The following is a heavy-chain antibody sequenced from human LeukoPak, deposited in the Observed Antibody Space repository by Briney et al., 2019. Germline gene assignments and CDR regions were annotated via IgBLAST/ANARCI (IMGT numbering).Heavy chain of an antibody. D-gene: IGHD2-2*02. V-gene: IGHV3-23*01. Sequence: PGGSLRLSCAASGFTFSSYAMSWVRQAPGRGLEWVSAISGSGGSTYYADSVKGRFTISRDNSKNTLYLQMNSLRAEDTAVHYCANSDVPATAIRNYFDYWGQGTLVTVSS. CDR1: GFTFSSYA. CDR3: ANSDVPATAIRNYFDY. CDR2: ISGSGGST. J-gene: IGHJ4*02.